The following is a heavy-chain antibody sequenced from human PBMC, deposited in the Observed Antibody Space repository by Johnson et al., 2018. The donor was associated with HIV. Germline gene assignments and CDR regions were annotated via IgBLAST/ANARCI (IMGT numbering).Heavy chain of an antibody. CDR1: GFTFDDYA. CDR3: AREGSGSYQI. J-gene: IGHJ3*02. V-gene: IGHV3-20*04. D-gene: IGHD1-26*01. CDR2: ISWNSGGRT. Sequence: VQLVESGGGVVRPGGSLRLSCAASGFTFDDYAMHWVRQAPGKGLEWVSGISWNSGGRTYYADSVKGRFTISRDNSRNTVYLQMSGLRSEDTAIYYCAREGSGSYQIWGQGTMVTVSS.